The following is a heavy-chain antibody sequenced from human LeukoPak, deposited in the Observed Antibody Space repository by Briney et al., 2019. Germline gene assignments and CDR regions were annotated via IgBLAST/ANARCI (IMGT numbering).Heavy chain of an antibody. CDR1: GFTFSSYA. CDR3: AKDREWQQLSDFDY. CDR2: ISGSGGST. J-gene: IGHJ4*02. Sequence: GGSLRLSCAASGFTFSSYAKSWVRQAPGKGLEWVSAISGSGGSTYYADSVKGRFTISRDNSKNTLYLQMNSLRAEDTAVYYCAKDREWQQLSDFDYWGQGTLVTVSS. D-gene: IGHD6-13*01. V-gene: IGHV3-23*01.